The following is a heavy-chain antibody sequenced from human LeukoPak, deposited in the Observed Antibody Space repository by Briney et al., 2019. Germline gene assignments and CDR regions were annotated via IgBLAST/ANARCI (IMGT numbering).Heavy chain of an antibody. Sequence: GGSLRLSCAASGFTFSNYAMSWVRQAPGKGLEWVSGISGSGDSTNNADSLKGRFTISRDNSKNTLYVQMNSLRVEDTAVYYCARGRFCGSGSCRFFDYWGQGTLVTVSS. D-gene: IGHD2-15*01. CDR1: GFTFSNYA. V-gene: IGHV3-23*01. J-gene: IGHJ4*02. CDR2: ISGSGDST. CDR3: ARGRFCGSGSCRFFDY.